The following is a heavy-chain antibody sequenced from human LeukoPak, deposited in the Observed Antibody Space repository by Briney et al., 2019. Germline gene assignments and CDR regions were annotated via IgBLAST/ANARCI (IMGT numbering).Heavy chain of an antibody. V-gene: IGHV3-30*04. D-gene: IGHD2-15*01. Sequence: GGSLRLSCAASGFTFSSYAMHWVRQAPGKGLEWVAVISYDGSNKYYADSVKGRFTISRDNSKNTLYLQMNSLRAEDTAVYYCAKDLSPVGLYCSGGSCWGLNYWGQGTLVTVSS. CDR3: AKDLSPVGLYCSGGSCWGLNY. CDR1: GFTFSSYA. CDR2: ISYDGSNK. J-gene: IGHJ4*02.